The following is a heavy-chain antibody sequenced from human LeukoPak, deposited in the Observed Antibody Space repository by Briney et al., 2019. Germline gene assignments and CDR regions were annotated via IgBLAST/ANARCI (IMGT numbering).Heavy chain of an antibody. CDR3: ARSGSTGYSLDY. V-gene: IGHV1-2*02. D-gene: IGHD3-22*01. CDR2: IDPDSGDT. Sequence: ASVKVSCKASGYSFTGYFIHWVRQAPGQGLEWMGCIDPDSGDTKYAQKFQGRVSMPRDTSTRTAYMELSRLRSDDTAVYFCARSGSTGYSLDYWGQGTLVTVSS. CDR1: GYSFTGYF. J-gene: IGHJ4*02.